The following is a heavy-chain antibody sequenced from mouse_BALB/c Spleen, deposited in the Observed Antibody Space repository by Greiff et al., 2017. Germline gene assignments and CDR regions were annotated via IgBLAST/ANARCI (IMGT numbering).Heavy chain of an antibody. V-gene: IGHV5-12-1*01. CDR3: ARHDYYYFDY. D-gene: IGHD2-4*01. J-gene: IGHJ2*01. CDR2: ISSGGGST. CDR1: GFAFSSYD. Sequence: EVKVVESGGGLVTPGGSLKLSCAASGFAFSSYDMSWVRQTPEKRLEWVAYISSGGGSTYYPDTVKGRFTISRDNAKNTLYLQMSSLKSEDTAMYYCARHDYYYFDYWGQGTTLTVSS.